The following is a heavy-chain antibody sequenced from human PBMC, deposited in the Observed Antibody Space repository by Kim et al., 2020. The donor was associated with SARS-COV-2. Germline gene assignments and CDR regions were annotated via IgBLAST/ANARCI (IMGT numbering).Heavy chain of an antibody. CDR3: ARVDDGGGVFDY. CDR1: RDTFSTHA. Sequence: SVKVSCKGSRDTFSTHAITWVRQAPGQGLEWMGRIIPILDTTNVAQKFQGRVTITADKSTNTAYLELSGLRSDDTAVYYCARVDDGGGVFDYWGQGTLVTVSS. D-gene: IGHD3-16*01. J-gene: IGHJ4*02. V-gene: IGHV1-69*04. CDR2: IIPILDTT.